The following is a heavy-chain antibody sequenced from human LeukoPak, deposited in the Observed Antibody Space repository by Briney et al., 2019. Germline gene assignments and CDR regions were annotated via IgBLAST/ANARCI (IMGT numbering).Heavy chain of an antibody. CDR2: ISWDSGSI. CDR3: AKGRWGGSYYFDY. D-gene: IGHD3-16*01. V-gene: IGHV3-9*01. CDR1: GFTFDDYA. Sequence: GGSLRLSCAASGFTFDDYAMHWVRQDPGKGLEWVSGISWDSGSIGYADSVKGRFSISRDNAKHSLYLQMNSLRAEDTALYYCAKGRWGGSYYFDYWGQGTLVTVSS. J-gene: IGHJ4*02.